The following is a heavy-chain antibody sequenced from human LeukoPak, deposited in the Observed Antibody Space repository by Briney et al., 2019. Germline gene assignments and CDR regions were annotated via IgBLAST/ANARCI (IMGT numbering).Heavy chain of an antibody. D-gene: IGHD4-17*01. CDR1: GGSISSYY. Sequence: KTSETLSLTCTVSGGSISSYYWSWIRQPPGKGLEWIGYIYYSGSTNYNPSLKSRVTISVDTSKNQFSLKLSSVTAADTAVYYCARDYGDYGGYYFDYWGQGTLVTVSS. V-gene: IGHV4-59*01. CDR2: IYYSGST. J-gene: IGHJ4*02. CDR3: ARDYGDYGGYYFDY.